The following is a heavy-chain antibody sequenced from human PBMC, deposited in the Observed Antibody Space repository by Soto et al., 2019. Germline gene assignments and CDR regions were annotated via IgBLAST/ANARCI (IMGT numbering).Heavy chain of an antibody. CDR1: GFTFSSYA. CDR3: ARDASPYSSSSGRGFDY. Sequence: GGSLRLSCAASGFTFSSYAMSWVSQAPGKGLEWVAVICDGGSSKYYADSVKGRFTISRDNSKNTLYLQMNSLRAEDTAVYYCARDASPYSSSSGRGFDYWGQGTLVTVSS. V-gene: IGHV3-33*08. J-gene: IGHJ4*02. CDR2: ICDGGSSK. D-gene: IGHD6-6*01.